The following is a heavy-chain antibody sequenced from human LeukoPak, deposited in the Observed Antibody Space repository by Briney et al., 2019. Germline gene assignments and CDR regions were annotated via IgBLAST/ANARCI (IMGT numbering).Heavy chain of an antibody. V-gene: IGHV4-59*01. CDR2: IYYSGST. CDR1: GGSISSYY. CDR3: ARTNRCSGGSCHPRENWFDP. D-gene: IGHD2-15*01. J-gene: IGHJ5*02. Sequence: SETLSLTCTVSGGSISSYYWSWIRQPPGKGLEWIGYIYYSGSTNYNPSLKSRVTISVDTSKNQFSLKPSSVTAADTAVYYCARTNRCSGGSCHPRENWFDPWGQGTLVTVSS.